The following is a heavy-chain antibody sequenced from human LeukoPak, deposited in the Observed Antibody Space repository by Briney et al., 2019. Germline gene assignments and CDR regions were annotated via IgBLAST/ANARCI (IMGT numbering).Heavy chain of an antibody. J-gene: IGHJ5*02. V-gene: IGHV3-23*01. CDR2: ISGSGGST. CDR1: GFTFSSYA. CDR3: AKEPYDYGDYDWFDP. D-gene: IGHD4-17*01. Sequence: PGGSLRLSCAASGFTFSSYAMSWVRQAPGKGLEWVSAISGSGGSTYYADSVKGRFTISRDNFKNTLYLQMNSLRAEDTAVYYCAKEPYDYGDYDWFDPWGQGTLVTVSS.